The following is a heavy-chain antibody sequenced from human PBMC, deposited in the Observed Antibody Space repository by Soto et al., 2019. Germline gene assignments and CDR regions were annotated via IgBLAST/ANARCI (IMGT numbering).Heavy chain of an antibody. Sequence: QVYLVESGGGVVQPGTSLRLSCEASGFNYISYGMHWVRQAPGKALEWVAVVYYDGTEKYYGDSVKGRFTITRDNSQNTLSLQMNSLRVEDTAVNYCARDRARKGTYYFDNWGQGTLVTVSA. CDR3: ARDRARKGTYYFDN. CDR2: VYYDGTEK. J-gene: IGHJ4*02. V-gene: IGHV3-33*01. CDR1: GFNYISYG.